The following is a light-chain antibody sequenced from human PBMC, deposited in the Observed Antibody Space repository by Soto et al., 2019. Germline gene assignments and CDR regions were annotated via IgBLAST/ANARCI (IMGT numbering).Light chain of an antibody. CDR1: QSVISSY. V-gene: IGKV3-20*01. CDR2: GAS. J-gene: IGKJ5*01. Sequence: IVLTQSTGSLSLSPGERATLPGPASQSVISSYLTWYQQKPGQAPRLLIYGASSRATDIPDRFSGSGSGTDFTLTISRLEPEDFAVYYCQQYGTSPITFGQGTLLEI. CDR3: QQYGTSPIT.